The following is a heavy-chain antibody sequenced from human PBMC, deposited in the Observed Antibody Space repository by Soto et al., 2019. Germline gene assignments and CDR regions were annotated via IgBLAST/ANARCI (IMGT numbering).Heavy chain of an antibody. CDR3: AREVDCSTTSCYRGWFDP. Sequence: ESGGGVVQPGRSQRLSCAASGFTFNTYAMHWVRQGPGKGLEWVAVIWYDGSNKYYADSVKGRFTISRDNSKNTLYLQMNSLRADDTAVYYCAREVDCSTTSCYRGWFDPWGQGTLVTVSS. CDR1: GFTFNTYA. V-gene: IGHV3-33*01. J-gene: IGHJ5*02. D-gene: IGHD2-2*01. CDR2: IWYDGSNK.